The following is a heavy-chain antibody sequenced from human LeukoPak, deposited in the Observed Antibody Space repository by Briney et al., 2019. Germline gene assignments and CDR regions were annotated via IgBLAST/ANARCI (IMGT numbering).Heavy chain of an antibody. CDR1: GYTFTSYG. V-gene: IGHV1-18*01. D-gene: IGHD5-18*01. Sequence: ASVTVSFKASGYTFTSYGSSWVRQAPGQGLEWMGWISAYNGNTNYAQKLQGRVTMTTDTSTSTAYMELRSLRSDDTAVYYCARERYSYGAFDYWGQGTLVTVSS. CDR2: ISAYNGNT. CDR3: ARERYSYGAFDY. J-gene: IGHJ4*02.